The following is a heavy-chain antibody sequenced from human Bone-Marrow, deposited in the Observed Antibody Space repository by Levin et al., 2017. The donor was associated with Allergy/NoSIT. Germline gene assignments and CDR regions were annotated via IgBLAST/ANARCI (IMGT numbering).Heavy chain of an antibody. CDR3: AREPGFYPYFDH. V-gene: IGHV3-74*01. J-gene: IGHJ4*02. CDR2: INSEGTSP. D-gene: IGHD3-10*01. Sequence: PGGSLRLSCAASGFTFSSSWMHWVRQSPGKGLVWLARINSEGTSPEHADSLKGRFTISRDNARDTLYLQMRSLRVEDTGVYYCAREPGFYPYFDHWGQGTLVIVSS. CDR1: GFTFSSSW.